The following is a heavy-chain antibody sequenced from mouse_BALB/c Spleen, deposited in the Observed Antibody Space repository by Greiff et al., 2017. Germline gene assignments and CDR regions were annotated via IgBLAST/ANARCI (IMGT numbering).Heavy chain of an antibody. D-gene: IGHD3-2*01. Sequence: EVKLMESGGGLVKLGGSLKLSCAASGFTFSSYYMSWVRQTPEKRLELVAAINSNGGSTYYPDTVKGRFTISRDNAKNTLYLQMSSLKSEDTALYYCARHPYDSSGSRAMDYWGQGTSVTVSS. CDR1: GFTFSSYY. CDR2: INSNGGST. J-gene: IGHJ4*01. V-gene: IGHV5-6-2*01. CDR3: ARHPYDSSGSRAMDY.